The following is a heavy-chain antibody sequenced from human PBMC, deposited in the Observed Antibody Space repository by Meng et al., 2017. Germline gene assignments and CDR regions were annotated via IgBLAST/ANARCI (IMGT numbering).Heavy chain of an antibody. CDR2: VYHNGNA. CDR3: ERELDAVGVTAYDL. Sequence: VQPEAAGPGRVKHWGTLSLHCSGSGGSISRYNGWSWVRQYRGKGLEWIGEVYHNGNANYNPCLKSRVTISVDKSKIKFSTKLSFVAAADTAIYYCERELDAVGVTAYDLWGQGTLVTVSS. J-gene: IGHJ4*02. D-gene: IGHD2-21*02. CDR1: GGSISRYNG. V-gene: IGHV4-4*02.